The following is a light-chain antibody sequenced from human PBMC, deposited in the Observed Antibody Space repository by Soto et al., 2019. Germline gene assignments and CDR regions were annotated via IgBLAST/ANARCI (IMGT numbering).Light chain of an antibody. V-gene: IGKV1-33*01. CDR1: QAISTY. Sequence: DIQMTQSPSSLSASVGDRVTSTCQSSQAISTYLNWYQQKPGKAPKLLSYDAYDLAPGVPSRFTGSGSGTHFSLSIRSLQPEDVATYYCQHYDDLPLTFGGGTKVDIK. J-gene: IGKJ4*01. CDR2: DAY. CDR3: QHYDDLPLT.